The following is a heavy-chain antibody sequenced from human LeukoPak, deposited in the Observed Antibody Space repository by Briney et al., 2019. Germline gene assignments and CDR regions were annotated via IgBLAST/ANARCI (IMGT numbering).Heavy chain of an antibody. V-gene: IGHV3-30-3*01. D-gene: IGHD3-3*01. CDR1: GFPFSRYA. Sequence: GGSLRLSCVGPGFPFSRYAMHWIRQAPGKGLECIAVMSFDGSKDYADSAKGRFTISRDNSRNTLYLQIDNTRPEHSAKFFCARDWSHDYWGQGTLVAVSS. CDR2: MSFDGSK. CDR3: ARDWSHDY. J-gene: IGHJ4*02.